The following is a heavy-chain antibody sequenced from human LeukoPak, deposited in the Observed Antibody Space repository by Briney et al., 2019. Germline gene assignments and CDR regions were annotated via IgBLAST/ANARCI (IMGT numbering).Heavy chain of an antibody. CDR3: ATDLQPFDY. Sequence: GGSLRLSCAASGXTFSSYWMSWVRQAPGKGLEWVANIKQDGSEKYYVDSVKGRFTISRDNANNSLYLQMNTLRAEDTAVYYCATDLQPFDYWGQGTLVTVSS. V-gene: IGHV3-7*04. D-gene: IGHD2-2*01. CDR2: IKQDGSEK. J-gene: IGHJ4*02. CDR1: GXTFSSYW.